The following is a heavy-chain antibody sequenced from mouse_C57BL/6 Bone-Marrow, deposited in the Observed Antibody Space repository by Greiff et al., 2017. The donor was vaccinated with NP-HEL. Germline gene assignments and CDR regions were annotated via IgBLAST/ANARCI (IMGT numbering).Heavy chain of an antibody. CDR1: GFTFSDYY. V-gene: IGHV5-12*01. J-gene: IGHJ4*01. D-gene: IGHD2-5*01. CDR2: ISNGGGST. Sequence: EVKLMESGGGLVQPGGSLKLSCAASGFTFSDYYMYWVRQTPEKRLEWVAYISNGGGSTYYPDTVKGRFTISRDNAKNTLYLQMSRLKSEDTAMYYCARPHSNYEDAMDYWGQGTSVTVSS. CDR3: ARPHSNYEDAMDY.